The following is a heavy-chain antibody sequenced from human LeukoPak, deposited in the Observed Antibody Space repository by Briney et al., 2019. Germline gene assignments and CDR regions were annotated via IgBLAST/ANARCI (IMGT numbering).Heavy chain of an antibody. V-gene: IGHV4-30-4*01. J-gene: IGHJ4*02. CDR1: GGSISSGDYY. Sequence: SETLSLTCTVSGGSISSGDYYWSWIRQPPGKGLEWIGYIYYSGSTYYNPSLKSRVTISVDTSKNQFSLKLSSVTAADTAVYYCARGSCMIEIAYFDYWGQGTLVTVSS. CDR3: ARGSCMIEIAYFDY. D-gene: IGHD2-21*01. CDR2: IYYSGST.